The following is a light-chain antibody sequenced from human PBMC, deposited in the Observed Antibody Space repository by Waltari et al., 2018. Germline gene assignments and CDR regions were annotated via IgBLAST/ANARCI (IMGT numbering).Light chain of an antibody. V-gene: IGLV2-14*01. J-gene: IGLJ1*01. CDR3: SAYRGSSALV. CDR1: SSDVGAYNY. Sequence: QYALTQPASVSGSPAQSITISCTGTSSDVGAYNYVSWFQQHPGKAPKLLIYEVSNRPSGVSSRFSGSRSGNTASLTISGLQAEDEADYYCSAYRGSSALVFGTGTKVTVL. CDR2: EVS.